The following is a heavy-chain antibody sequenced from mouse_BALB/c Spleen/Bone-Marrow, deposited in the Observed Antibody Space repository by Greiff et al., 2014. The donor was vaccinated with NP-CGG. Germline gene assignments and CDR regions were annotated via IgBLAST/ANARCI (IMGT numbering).Heavy chain of an antibody. Sequence: EVQVVESGGGLVQPGGSLKLSCAASRFDFSRYWMTWVRQAPGKGLEWIGEINPESSTINYTPSLEDKFIISRDNAKNTLYLQMSKVRSEDTALYYCAGNGYYGWIAYWGQGTLVTVSA. V-gene: IGHV4-1*02. D-gene: IGHD2-3*01. CDR3: AGNGYYGWIAY. J-gene: IGHJ3*01. CDR2: INPESSTI. CDR1: RFDFSRYW.